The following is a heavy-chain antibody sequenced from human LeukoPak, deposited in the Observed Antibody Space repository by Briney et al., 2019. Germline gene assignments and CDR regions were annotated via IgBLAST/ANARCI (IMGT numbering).Heavy chain of an antibody. CDR3: ARESTSDYLDS. CDR1: GYTFTVYY. V-gene: IGHV1-2*06. Sequence: AAVTVSCKASGYTFTVYYMHWVRQAPGQGREWMGRINPSTGGTNSAQKFQGRVTMTRDTSISTAYMELSRLTSDDTAVYFCARESTSDYLDSWGQGTLVPVSS. J-gene: IGHJ4*02. CDR2: INPSTGGT.